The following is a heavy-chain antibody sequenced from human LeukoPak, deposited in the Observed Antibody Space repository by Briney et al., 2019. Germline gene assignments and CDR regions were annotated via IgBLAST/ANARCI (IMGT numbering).Heavy chain of an antibody. J-gene: IGHJ4*02. V-gene: IGHV4-39*01. CDR3: ASGYSHRRFFDY. Sequence: SETLSLTCTVSGGSISSSSYYWGWIRQPPGKGLEWIGNFYYSGSTYYNPSLKSRVTISVDTSKNQFSPKLSSVTAADTAVYYCASGYSHRRFFDYWGQGTLVTVSS. D-gene: IGHD3-22*01. CDR2: FYYSGST. CDR1: GGSISSSSYY.